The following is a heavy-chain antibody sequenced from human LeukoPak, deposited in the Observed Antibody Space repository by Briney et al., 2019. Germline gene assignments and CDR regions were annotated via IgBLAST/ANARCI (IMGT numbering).Heavy chain of an antibody. D-gene: IGHD6-19*01. CDR1: GGSISSSSYY. V-gene: IGHV4-39*07. CDR3: ARDWGQWLVQRYFDL. CDR2: IYYSGST. J-gene: IGHJ2*01. Sequence: SETLSLTCTVSGGSISSSSYYWGWIRQPPGKGLEWIGSIYYSGSTYYNPSLKSRVTISVDTSKNQFSLKLSSVTAADTAVYYCARDWGQWLVQRYFDLWGRGTLVTVSS.